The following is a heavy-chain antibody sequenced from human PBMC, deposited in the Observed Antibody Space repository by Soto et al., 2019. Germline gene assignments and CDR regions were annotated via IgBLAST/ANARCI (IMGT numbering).Heavy chain of an antibody. CDR1: GGSISTTYW. D-gene: IGHD5-12*01. CDR2: IHHGTGT. CDR3: AGNDAYDLDA. V-gene: IGHV4-4*02. Sequence: QVQLQESGPGLVKPSGTLSLTCAVSGGSISTTYWWSWVRQSPGKGLEWIGEIHHGTGTNYNPSLNRRVAISLDKSTNQPFQRLTSVPVADTAVYYCAGNDAYDLDAWGQGTTVTVSS. J-gene: IGHJ6*02.